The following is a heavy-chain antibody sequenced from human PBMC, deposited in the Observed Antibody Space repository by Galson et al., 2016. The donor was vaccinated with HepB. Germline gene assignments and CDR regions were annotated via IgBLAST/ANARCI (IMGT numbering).Heavy chain of an antibody. Sequence: SLRLSCAASGISFDSHGMHWVRQAPGKGLEWVAVVWADGGNKYYADFVQDRFTSSRDNSKNTVDLQMNSLRAEDTAVYYCARGTIENYYRYCDYWGQGTLVTVSS. CDR1: GISFDSHG. CDR3: ARGTIENYYRYCDY. CDR2: VWADGGNK. J-gene: IGHJ4*02. V-gene: IGHV3-33*01. D-gene: IGHD1-26*01.